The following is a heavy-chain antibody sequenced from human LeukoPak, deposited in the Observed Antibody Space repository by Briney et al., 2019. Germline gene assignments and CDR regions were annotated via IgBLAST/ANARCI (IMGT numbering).Heavy chain of an antibody. J-gene: IGHJ6*03. V-gene: IGHV4-61*02. D-gene: IGHD1-26*01. CDR3: ARGTSWAYYYMDV. CDR1: GNSISSGDNY. Sequence: SETLSLTCTVSGNSISSGDNYWSWIRQPAGKGLEWIGRIYTSGSTNYNPSLKSRVTISVDTSKNQFSLKLSSVTAADTAVYYCARGTSWAYYYMDVWDKGTTVTVSS. CDR2: IYTSGST.